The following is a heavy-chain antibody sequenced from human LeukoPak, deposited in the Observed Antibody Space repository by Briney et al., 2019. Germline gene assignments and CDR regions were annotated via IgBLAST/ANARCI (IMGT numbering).Heavy chain of an antibody. CDR1: GFTFTNHW. D-gene: IGHD4-17*01. J-gene: IGHJ4*02. V-gene: IGHV3-74*01. Sequence: GGSLRLSCAVSGFTFTNHWMHWVRQVPGEGLLWVSRINSDGRSTNYADSVKGRFTISRDNAKTTLHLQMNSLRAEDTAMYYCSTSHNGDPDHFDYWGQGTLVTVSS. CDR3: STSHNGDPDHFDY. CDR2: INSDGRST.